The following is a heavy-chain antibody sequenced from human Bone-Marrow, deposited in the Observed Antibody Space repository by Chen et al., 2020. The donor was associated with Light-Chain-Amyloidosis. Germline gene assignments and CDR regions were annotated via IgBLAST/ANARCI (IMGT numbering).Heavy chain of an antibody. CDR2: IKQNGTER. D-gene: IGHD3-16*02. CDR1: GLIFSSFW. CDR3: ARANYWGSYRYNAQGFDY. Sequence: EVQLLESGGGLVQPGESLTLSCVASGLIFSSFWMTWVRQRPGKGLEWVANIKQNGTERYDVDSVKGRFTISRDNTKNSVYLQMNTLRAEDTAVYYCARANYWGSYRYNAQGFDYWGRGTLVTVSS. V-gene: IGHV3-7*03. J-gene: IGHJ4*02.